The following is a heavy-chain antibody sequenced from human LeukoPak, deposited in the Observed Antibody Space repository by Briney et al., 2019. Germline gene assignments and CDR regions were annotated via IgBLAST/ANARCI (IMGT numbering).Heavy chain of an antibody. J-gene: IGHJ6*02. CDR1: GFTFSNYG. V-gene: IGHV3-30*18. CDR2: ISYDGSNK. D-gene: IGHD3-22*01. CDR3: AKDYYYASSGYYSDYFYFAMDV. Sequence: QPGRSLRLSCAASGFTFSNYGTHWVRQAPGKGLEWVAVISYDGSNKNYADSVKGRFTISRDNSKNTLYLQMNSLRAEDTAVYYCAKDYYYASSGYYSDYFYFAMDVWGQGTTVTVSS.